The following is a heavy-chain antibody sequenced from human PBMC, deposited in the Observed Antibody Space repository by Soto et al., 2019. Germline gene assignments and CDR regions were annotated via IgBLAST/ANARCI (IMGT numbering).Heavy chain of an antibody. Sequence: GGSLRLSCAASGFMFSAYWMSWVRQAPGKGLEWVANIHGDGGKIYYVDSVKGRFTISRDNAKRSLYLQMNSLRAEDTAVYYCAKVKYYYVSGGNPPVGYWGQGTVVTVSS. CDR1: GFMFSAYW. CDR2: IHGDGGKI. CDR3: AKVKYYYVSGGNPPVGY. V-gene: IGHV3-7*01. J-gene: IGHJ4*02. D-gene: IGHD3-10*02.